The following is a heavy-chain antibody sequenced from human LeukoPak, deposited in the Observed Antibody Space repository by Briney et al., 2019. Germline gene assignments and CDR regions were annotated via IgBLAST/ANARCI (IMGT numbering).Heavy chain of an antibody. Sequence: GGSLRLSCAASGFIFSDYSMSWIRQAPGKGLEWVSTITYGGERTYFADSVKGRFTVSRDNSKNTLYLQMDGLRAEDTATYYCVEGGWSGRFRYWGQGTLVTVSS. V-gene: IGHV3-23*01. CDR2: ITYGGERT. CDR1: GFIFSDYS. CDR3: VEGGWSGRFRY. D-gene: IGHD3-3*01. J-gene: IGHJ4*02.